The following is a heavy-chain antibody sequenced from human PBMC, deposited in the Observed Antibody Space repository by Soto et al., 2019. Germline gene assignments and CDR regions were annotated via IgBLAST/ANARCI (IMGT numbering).Heavy chain of an antibody. D-gene: IGHD3-22*01. V-gene: IGHV3-30-3*01. Sequence: GGSLRLSCAASGFTFSSYAMHWVRQAPGKGLEWVAVISYDGSNKYYADSGKGRLTISRDNSKYTLYLRMNSLRTEDTALYYCASVPLYDDSSGYYGYFDYWGQGTLVTVSS. CDR1: GFTFSSYA. CDR3: ASVPLYDDSSGYYGYFDY. CDR2: ISYDGSNK. J-gene: IGHJ4*02.